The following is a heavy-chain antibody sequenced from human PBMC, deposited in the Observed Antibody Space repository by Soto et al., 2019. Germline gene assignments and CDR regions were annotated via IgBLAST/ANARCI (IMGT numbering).Heavy chain of an antibody. J-gene: IGHJ2*01. Sequence: EVQLLESGGGLARPGGSLRLSCVASGFTFSDYAMTWVRQAPGKGLEWVATISATGGNIEYTDSLKGRLTISRDNSKNALYLQLNGLTSDDTAVHYCAKVAGGLGYFDLWGRGTLVTVSS. CDR2: ISATGGNI. V-gene: IGHV3-23*01. D-gene: IGHD3-16*01. CDR3: AKVAGGLGYFDL. CDR1: GFTFSDYA.